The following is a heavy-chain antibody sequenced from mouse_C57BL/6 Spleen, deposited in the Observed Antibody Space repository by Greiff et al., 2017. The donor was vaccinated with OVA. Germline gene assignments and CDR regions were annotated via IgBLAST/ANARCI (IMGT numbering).Heavy chain of an antibody. Sequence: QVQLQQPGAELVRPGSSVKLSCKASGYTFTSYWMHWVKQRPIQGLEWIGNIDPSDSETHYNQKFKDKATLTVDKSSSTAYMQLSSLTSEDSAVYYGARSGLLLRGAMDYWGQGTSVTVSS. CDR1: GYTFTSYW. CDR3: ARSGLLLRGAMDY. CDR2: IDPSDSET. D-gene: IGHD1-1*01. V-gene: IGHV1-52*01. J-gene: IGHJ4*01.